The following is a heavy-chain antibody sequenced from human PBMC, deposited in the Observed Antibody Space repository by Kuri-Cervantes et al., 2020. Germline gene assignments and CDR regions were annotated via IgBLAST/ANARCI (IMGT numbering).Heavy chain of an antibody. D-gene: IGHD3-22*01. V-gene: IGHV4-31*02. J-gene: IGHJ4*02. Sequence: SCTVSGGSISSGGYYWSWIRQHPGKGLEWIGYIYYSGSTYYNPSLKSRVTISVDTSKNQFSLKLSSVTAADTAVYYCARLYYDSSGYSFDYWGQGTLVTVSS. CDR3: ARLYYDSSGYSFDY. CDR1: GGSISSGGYY. CDR2: IYYSGST.